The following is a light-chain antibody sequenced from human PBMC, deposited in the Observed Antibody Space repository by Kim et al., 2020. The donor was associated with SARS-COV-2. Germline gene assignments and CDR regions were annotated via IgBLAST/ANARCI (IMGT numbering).Light chain of an antibody. J-gene: IGLJ3*02. CDR1: KIGSKS. CDR2: YDS. Sequence: PGKTAMIPGGGNKIGSKSVHWYQQKPGQAPVLVIYYDSDRPSGIPERFSGSNSGNTATLTISRVEAGDEADYYCQVWDSSSDHRVFGGGTQLTVL. CDR3: QVWDSSSDHRV. V-gene: IGLV3-21*04.